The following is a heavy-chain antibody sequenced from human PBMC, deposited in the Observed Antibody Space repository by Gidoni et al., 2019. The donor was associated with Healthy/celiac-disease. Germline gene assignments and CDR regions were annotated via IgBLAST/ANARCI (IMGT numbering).Heavy chain of an antibody. Sequence: QLQLPASGPGLVTPSATLSLTCPVPGGSISSSSYYWGWIRPPPGKGLEWIGSIYYSGSTYYNPSLKSRVTISVDTSKNQFSLKLSSVTAADTAVYYCASQNDYGGNSAYWGQGTLVTVSS. J-gene: IGHJ4*02. CDR3: ASQNDYGGNSAY. V-gene: IGHV4-39*01. CDR1: GGSISSSSYY. CDR2: IYYSGST. D-gene: IGHD4-17*01.